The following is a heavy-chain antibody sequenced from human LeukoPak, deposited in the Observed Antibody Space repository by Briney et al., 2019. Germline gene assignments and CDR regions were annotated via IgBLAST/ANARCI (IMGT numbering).Heavy chain of an antibody. CDR3: AAPRQRYYDFWSGLDY. J-gene: IGHJ4*02. V-gene: IGHV3-23*01. Sequence: GGSLRLSCAASGFTFSSYAMSWVRQAPGKGLEWLSAISGSAGSTYYADSVKGRFTISRDKSKNTLYLQMNSLRAEDTAVYYCAAPRQRYYDFWSGLDYWGQGTLVTVSS. CDR2: ISGSAGST. CDR1: GFTFSSYA. D-gene: IGHD3-3*01.